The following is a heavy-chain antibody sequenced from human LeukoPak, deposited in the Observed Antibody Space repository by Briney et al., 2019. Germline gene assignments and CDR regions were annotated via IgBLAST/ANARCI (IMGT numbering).Heavy chain of an antibody. CDR2: IIPILGIA. D-gene: IGHD3-22*01. CDR1: GGTFSSYA. V-gene: IGHV1-69*04. CDR3: ARDRDNHDSSGYYSY. Sequence: GASVKVSCKASGGTFSSYAISWVRQAPGQGLEWMGRIIPILGIANYAQKFQGRVTITADKSTSTAYMELSSLRSEDTAVYYCARDRDNHDSSGYYSYWGQGTLVTFSS. J-gene: IGHJ4*02.